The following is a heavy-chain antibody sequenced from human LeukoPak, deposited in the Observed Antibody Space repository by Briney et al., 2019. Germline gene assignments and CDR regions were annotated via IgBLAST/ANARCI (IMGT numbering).Heavy chain of an antibody. Sequence: SQTLSLTCAVSGGSISSGGYSWSWIRQPPGKGLEWIGYIYHSGSTYYNPSLKGRVTISVDRSKNQFSLKLSSVTAADTAVYYCARGVSGGVFDYWGQGTLVTVSS. CDR3: ARGVSGGVFDY. CDR2: IYHSGST. J-gene: IGHJ4*02. V-gene: IGHV4-30-2*01. D-gene: IGHD3-3*01. CDR1: GGSISSGGYS.